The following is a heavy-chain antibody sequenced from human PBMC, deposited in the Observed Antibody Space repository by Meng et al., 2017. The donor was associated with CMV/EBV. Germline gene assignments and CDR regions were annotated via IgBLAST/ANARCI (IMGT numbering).Heavy chain of an antibody. CDR2: IRYDGSNK. V-gene: IGHV3-30*02. D-gene: IGHD4-11*01. CDR3: AKNGATTVTTCHFDY. CDR1: GFTFSSYG. Sequence: GGSLRLSCAASGFTFSSYGMHWVRQAPGKGLEWVAFIRYDGSNKYYADSVKGRFTISRDNSKNTLYLQMNSLRAEDTAVYYCAKNGATTVTTCHFDYWGQGTLVTVPQ. J-gene: IGHJ4*02.